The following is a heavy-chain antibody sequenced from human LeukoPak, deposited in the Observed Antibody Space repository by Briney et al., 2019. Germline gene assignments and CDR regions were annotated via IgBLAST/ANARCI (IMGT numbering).Heavy chain of an antibody. D-gene: IGHD2-2*01. CDR2: IYPGDSDT. J-gene: IGHJ5*02. V-gene: IGHV5-51*01. CDR3: ARHGGRDIVVVPAAQEGYNWFDP. CDR1: GSRFTSYW. Sequence: GESLKISCKGSGSRFTSYWIGWVRQMPGKGLEWMGIIYPGDSDTRYSPSFQGQVTISADKSISTAYLQWSSLKASDTAMYYCARHGGRDIVVVPAAQEGYNWFDPWGQGTLVTVSS.